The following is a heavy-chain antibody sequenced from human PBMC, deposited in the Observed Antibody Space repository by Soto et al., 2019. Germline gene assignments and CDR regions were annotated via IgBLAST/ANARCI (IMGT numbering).Heavy chain of an antibody. D-gene: IGHD4-17*01. CDR3: AKTTVTTPGWFDP. Sequence: QVQLVQSGAEVKKPGSSVKVSCKASGGTFSSYTISWVRQAPGQGLEWMGRIIPILGIANYAQKFQGRVTITADKSTSTAYMELSSLRSEDTAVYYCAKTTVTTPGWFDPWGQGTLVTVSS. J-gene: IGHJ5*02. V-gene: IGHV1-69*02. CDR1: GGTFSSYT. CDR2: IIPILGIA.